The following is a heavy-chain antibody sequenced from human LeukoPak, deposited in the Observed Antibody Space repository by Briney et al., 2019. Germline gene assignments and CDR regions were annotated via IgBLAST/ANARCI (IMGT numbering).Heavy chain of an antibody. CDR3: ARGQLPGNY. CDR1: GVTCSRDW. J-gene: IGHJ4*02. CDR2: IKQDGSEK. Sequence: GGSLILSCAECGVTCSRDWMTWGRQAPGKGLEWVANIKQDGSEKYYVDSVKGRFTISRDNARNSLYLQMNSLRAEDTAVYYCARGQLPGNYWGQGTLVTVSS. V-gene: IGHV3-7*05. D-gene: IGHD2-2*01.